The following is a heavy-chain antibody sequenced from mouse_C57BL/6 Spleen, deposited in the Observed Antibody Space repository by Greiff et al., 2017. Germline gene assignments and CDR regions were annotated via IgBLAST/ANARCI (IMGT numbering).Heavy chain of an antibody. Sequence: VQLQQPGAELVMPGASVKLSCKASGYTFTSYWMHWVKQRPGQGLEWIGEIDPSGSYTNYNQKFKGKSTLTVDKSSSTAYMQLSSLTSEDSAVYYCARRGKDYAMDYWGQGTSVTVSS. V-gene: IGHV1-69*01. J-gene: IGHJ4*01. CDR2: IDPSGSYT. CDR1: GYTFTSYW. D-gene: IGHD2-1*01. CDR3: ARRGKDYAMDY.